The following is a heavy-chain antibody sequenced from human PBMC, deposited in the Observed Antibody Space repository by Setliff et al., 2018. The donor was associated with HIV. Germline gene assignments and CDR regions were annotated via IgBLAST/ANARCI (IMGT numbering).Heavy chain of an antibody. V-gene: IGHV3-15*01. Sequence: GGSLRLSCAASGFTFSNFAINWVRQAPGKGLEWVGRIKSKTDGGTIDYAAPVRGRFTISRDDSRNTLYLQINSLKAEDTAVYYCTTKYSWGQGTLVTVSS. CDR1: GFTFSNFA. J-gene: IGHJ4*02. CDR2: IKSKTDGGTI. CDR3: TTKYS.